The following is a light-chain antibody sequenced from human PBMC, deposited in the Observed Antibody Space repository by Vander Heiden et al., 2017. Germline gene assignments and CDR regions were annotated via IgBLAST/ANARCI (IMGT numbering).Light chain of an antibody. CDR3: QQYDNLST. CDR2: DAS. J-gene: IGKJ4*01. CDR1: QDISNY. Sequence: DIQLTQSPSSPSASVGDRVTITCQASQDISNYLNWYQQKPGKAPKLLIYDASNLETGVPSRFSGSGSGTDFTFTISSLQPEDIATYYCQQYDNLSTFGGGTKVEIK. V-gene: IGKV1-33*01.